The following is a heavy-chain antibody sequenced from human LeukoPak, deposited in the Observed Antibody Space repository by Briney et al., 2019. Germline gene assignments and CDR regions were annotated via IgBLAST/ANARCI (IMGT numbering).Heavy chain of an antibody. J-gene: IGHJ3*02. CDR1: GDSVSSNSAA. CDR3: ARDVSYGGNPGDDAFDI. D-gene: IGHD4-23*01. Sequence: SQTLSLTCAISGDSVSSNSAAWNWIRQSPSRGLEWLGRTYYRSKWYNDYAVSVKSRITINPDTSKNQFSLQLNSVTPEDTAVYYCARDVSYGGNPGDDAFDIWGQGTMVTVSS. V-gene: IGHV6-1*01. CDR2: TYYRSKWYN.